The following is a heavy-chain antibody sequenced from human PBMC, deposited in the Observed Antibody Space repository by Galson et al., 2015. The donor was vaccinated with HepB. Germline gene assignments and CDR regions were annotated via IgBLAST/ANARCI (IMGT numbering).Heavy chain of an antibody. CDR3: ARGSAAGTWFDS. Sequence: SLRLSCAGSGFTFSSYSMNWVRQTPGKGLDWVSSISHSSSFIYHADSLKGRFSICRDNATKSVYLQMNSLEDEDTAVYYCARGSAAGTWFDSWGQGIPVTVSS. CDR1: GFTFSSYS. V-gene: IGHV3-21*01. J-gene: IGHJ5*01. CDR2: ISHSSSFI. D-gene: IGHD6-25*01.